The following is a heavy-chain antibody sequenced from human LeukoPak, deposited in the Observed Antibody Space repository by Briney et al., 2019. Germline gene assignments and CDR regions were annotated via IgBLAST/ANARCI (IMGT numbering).Heavy chain of an antibody. CDR1: GYTFSSYS. V-gene: IGHV3-21*01. Sequence: PGGSLRLSCAASGYTFSSYSLNWVRQAPGKGLEWVSSISSSSSYIYYADSVKGRFTISRDNAKNSLYLQMNSLRAEDTAVYYCARASTFAVATFDYWGQGTLVTVSS. CDR2: ISSSSSYI. CDR3: ARASTFAVATFDY. D-gene: IGHD2/OR15-2a*01. J-gene: IGHJ4*02.